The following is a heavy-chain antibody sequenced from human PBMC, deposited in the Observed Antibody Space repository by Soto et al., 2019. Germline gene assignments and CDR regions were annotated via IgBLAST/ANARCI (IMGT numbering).Heavy chain of an antibody. CDR3: ARDRKSWDYYGMDV. V-gene: IGHV3-30-3*01. Sequence: QVQLVESGGGVVQPGRSLRLSCAASGFTFSSYAMHWVRQAPGKGLEWVAVISYDGSNKYYADSVKGRFTIYRDNSKNTLYLQMNSLRAEDTAVYYCARDRKSWDYYGMDVWGQGTTVTVSS. J-gene: IGHJ6*02. CDR1: GFTFSSYA. CDR2: ISYDGSNK. D-gene: IGHD3-16*01.